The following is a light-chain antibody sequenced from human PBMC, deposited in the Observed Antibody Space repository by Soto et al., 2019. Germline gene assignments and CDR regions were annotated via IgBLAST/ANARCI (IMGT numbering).Light chain of an antibody. CDR3: QQYNTWPPIT. CDR2: YAS. CDR1: QSVRNN. J-gene: IGKJ5*01. V-gene: IGKV3-15*01. Sequence: EIMMTQSPATLSVSPGERATLSCRASQSVRNNLAWYQQKPGQAPRLLIYYASTRATGVPARFSGSGSGTEFPLTISSLQSEDSALYFCQQYNTWPPITFGQGTRLEIK.